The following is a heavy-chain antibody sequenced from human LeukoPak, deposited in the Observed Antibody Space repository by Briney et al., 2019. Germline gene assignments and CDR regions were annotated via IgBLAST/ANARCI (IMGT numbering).Heavy chain of an antibody. CDR3: ARLPYGSGSYDI. CDR1: GGTFSSYA. V-gene: IGHV1-69*04. CDR2: IIPILGIA. Sequence: SVTVSCKASGGTFSSYAISWVRQAPGQGLEWMGRIIPILGIANYAQKFQGRVTITADKSTSTAYMELSSLRSGDTAVYYCARLPYGSGSYDIWGQGTMVTVSS. D-gene: IGHD3-10*01. J-gene: IGHJ3*02.